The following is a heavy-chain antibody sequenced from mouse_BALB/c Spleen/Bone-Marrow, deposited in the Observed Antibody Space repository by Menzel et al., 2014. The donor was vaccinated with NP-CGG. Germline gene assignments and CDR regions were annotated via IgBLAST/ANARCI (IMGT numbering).Heavy chain of an antibody. CDR1: GFDFSRYW. J-gene: IGHJ4*01. V-gene: IGHV4-1*02. D-gene: IGHD2-12*01. CDR3: ARPNSSPYAMDY. CDR2: INPDSSTI. Sequence: EVKLMESGGGLVQPGGSLKLSCAASGFDFSRYWMSWVRQAPGKGLEWIGEINPDSSTINYTPSLKDKFIISRDNAKSTLYLQMSKVRSEDTALYYCARPNSSPYAMDYWGQGTSVTVSS.